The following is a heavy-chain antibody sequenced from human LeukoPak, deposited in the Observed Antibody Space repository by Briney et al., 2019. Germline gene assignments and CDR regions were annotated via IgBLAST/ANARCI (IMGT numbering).Heavy chain of an antibody. CDR3: ARDYPDGGGGRYFDWLPVF. Sequence: GESLKISCMGSGYNFTIYWTGWVRQMPGKGLEWMGIIYPGDSNTRYSPSVQGQVTISADKSINTAYLQWSSLKASDTAMYYCARDYPDGGGGRYFDWLPVFWGQGTLVTVSS. CDR2: IYPGDSNT. V-gene: IGHV5-51*01. CDR1: GYNFTIYW. D-gene: IGHD3-9*01. J-gene: IGHJ4*02.